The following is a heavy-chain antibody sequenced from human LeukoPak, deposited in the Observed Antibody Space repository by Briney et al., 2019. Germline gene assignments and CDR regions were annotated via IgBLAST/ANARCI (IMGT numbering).Heavy chain of an antibody. D-gene: IGHD5-18*01. CDR1: GYTPTELS. Sequence: ASVKVSCKVSGYTPTELSMHWVRQAPGKGLEWMGGFDPEDGETIYAQKFQGRVTMTEDTSTDTAYMELSSLRSEDTAVYYCAIPRGTRGVDTAMVGFDYWGQGTLVTVSS. J-gene: IGHJ4*02. CDR3: AIPRGTRGVDTAMVGFDY. V-gene: IGHV1-24*01. CDR2: FDPEDGET.